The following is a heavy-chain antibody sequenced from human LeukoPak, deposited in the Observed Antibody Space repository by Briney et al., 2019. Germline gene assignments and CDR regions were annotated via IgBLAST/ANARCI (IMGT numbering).Heavy chain of an antibody. D-gene: IGHD6-13*01. CDR3: ARRYLSSWDPVDT. Sequence: GDSLQISCKFSGSSFTNYFIAWVRQVPGKGLEWMGIIYPGDSDARYSPSFQGQVIFSADKSTNTAFLQWSSLKASDTAIYYCARRYLSSWDPVDTWGQGTLVTVSS. CDR2: IYPGDSDA. CDR1: GSSFTNYF. J-gene: IGHJ5*02. V-gene: IGHV5-51*01.